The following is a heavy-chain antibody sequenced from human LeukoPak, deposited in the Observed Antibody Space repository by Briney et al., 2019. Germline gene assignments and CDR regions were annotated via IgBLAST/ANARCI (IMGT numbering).Heavy chain of an antibody. CDR2: IYYSGST. CDR3: ARDHGITIFGVVIPHNWFDP. D-gene: IGHD3-3*01. CDR1: GGPISSYY. J-gene: IGHJ5*02. Sequence: PSETLSLTCTVSGGPISSYYWSWIRQPPGKGLEWIGYIYYSGSTNYNPSLKSRVTISVDTSKNQFSLKLSSVTAADTAVYYCARDHGITIFGVVIPHNWFDPWGQGTLVTVSS. V-gene: IGHV4-59*01.